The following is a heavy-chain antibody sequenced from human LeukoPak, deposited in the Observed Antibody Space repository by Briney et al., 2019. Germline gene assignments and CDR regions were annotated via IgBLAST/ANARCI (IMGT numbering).Heavy chain of an antibody. CDR2: INHRGST. V-gene: IGHV4-34*01. J-gene: IGHJ4*02. CDR1: GGSFSGYY. Sequence: SETLSLTCAVYGGSFSGYYWSWIRQPPGKGLEWIGEINHRGSTNYNPSLKSRVTISVDTSKNQFSLKLSSVTAADTAVYYCARERGFNWNYASSWSRGIFDYWGQGTLVTVSS. D-gene: IGHD1-7*01. CDR3: ARERGFNWNYASSWSRGIFDY.